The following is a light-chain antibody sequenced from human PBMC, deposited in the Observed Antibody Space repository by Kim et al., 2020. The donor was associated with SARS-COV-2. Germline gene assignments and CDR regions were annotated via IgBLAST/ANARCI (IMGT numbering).Light chain of an antibody. CDR3: QQYSELWT. J-gene: IGKJ1*01. CDR1: QSVGRR. V-gene: IGKV3-15*01. CDR2: DAF. Sequence: SVSPGERVPLSCRASQSVGRRMAWYLQKHGQAPRVLIYDAFTRASGIPARFSGSGSATDFTLTISSLQSEDLGVYYCQQYSELWTFGQGTKVDIK.